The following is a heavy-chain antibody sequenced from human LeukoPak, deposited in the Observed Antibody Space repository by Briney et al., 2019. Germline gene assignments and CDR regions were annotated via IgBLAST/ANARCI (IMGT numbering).Heavy chain of an antibody. CDR3: TRAGGGAGYGDYDY. D-gene: IGHD4-17*01. CDR1: GFTVSSNY. J-gene: IGHJ4*02. Sequence: GGSLRLSCAASGFTVSSNYMSWVRQVPGKGLEWVCGINRNGGRTGYADSVKGRFTISRDNAKNSLYLQMNSLRAEDTALYYCTRAGGGAGYGDYDYWGQGTLVTVSS. V-gene: IGHV3-20*04. CDR2: INRNGGRT.